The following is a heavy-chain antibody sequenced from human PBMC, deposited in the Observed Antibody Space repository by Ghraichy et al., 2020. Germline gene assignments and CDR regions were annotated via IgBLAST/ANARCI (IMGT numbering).Heavy chain of an antibody. Sequence: GGSPRLSCAASGFTVSSNYMSWVRQAPGKGLEWVSVIYSGGSTYYADSVKGRFTISRDNSKNTLYLQMNSLRAEDTAVYYCARVMIADDWFDPWGQGTLVTVSS. V-gene: IGHV3-53*01. J-gene: IGHJ5*02. D-gene: IGHD3-22*01. CDR3: ARVMIADDWFDP. CDR1: GFTVSSNY. CDR2: IYSGGST.